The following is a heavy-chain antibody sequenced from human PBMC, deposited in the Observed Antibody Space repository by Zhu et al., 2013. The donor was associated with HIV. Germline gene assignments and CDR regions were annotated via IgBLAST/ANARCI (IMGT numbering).Heavy chain of an antibody. J-gene: IGHJ5*02. D-gene: IGHD1-1*01. V-gene: IGHV1-69*01. Sequence: QVQLVQSGAEVKKPGSSVKVSCKASGGTFSSYAISWVRQAPGQGLEWMGGIIPIFGTANYAQKFQGRVTITADESTSTAYMELSSLRSEDTAVYYCARDSGVQLERPGGFSWFDPWATEPSVTVSS. CDR1: GGTFSSYA. CDR2: IIPIFGTA. CDR3: ARDSGVQLERPGGFSWFDP.